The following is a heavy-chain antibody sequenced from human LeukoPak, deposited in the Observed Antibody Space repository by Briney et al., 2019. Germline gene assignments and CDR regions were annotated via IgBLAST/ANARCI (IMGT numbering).Heavy chain of an antibody. Sequence: GGSLRLSCAASGFTFSNYWMSWVRQAPGKGLEWVANIKQDGSEKYYVDSAKGRFTISRDNAKNSLYLQMNSLRAEDTAVYYCARAAHYYDSSGSTDPDIFDYWGQGTLVTVSS. V-gene: IGHV3-7*01. J-gene: IGHJ4*02. D-gene: IGHD3-22*01. CDR1: GFTFSNYW. CDR2: IKQDGSEK. CDR3: ARAAHYYDSSGSTDPDIFDY.